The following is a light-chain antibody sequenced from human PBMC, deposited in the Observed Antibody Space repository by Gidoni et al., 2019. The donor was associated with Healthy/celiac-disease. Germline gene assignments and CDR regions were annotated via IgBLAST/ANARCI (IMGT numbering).Light chain of an antibody. CDR1: QSVSSY. J-gene: IGKJ4*01. CDR2: DAS. V-gene: IGKV3D-11*02. Sequence: EIVLTQSPATLSLSPGERATLSCRASQSVSSYLAWYQQKPGQAPRLLIYDASNRATGIPARFSGSGPGTDFTLTISSLEPEDFAVYYCQQRSNLLTFXGXTKVEIK. CDR3: QQRSNLLT.